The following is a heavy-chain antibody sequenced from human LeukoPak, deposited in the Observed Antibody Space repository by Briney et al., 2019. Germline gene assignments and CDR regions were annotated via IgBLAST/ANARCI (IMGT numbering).Heavy chain of an antibody. CDR1: GGTFSSYA. D-gene: IGHD1-26*01. Sequence: ASVKVSCKASGGTFSSYAISWVRQAPGQGLEWMGRIIPILGIANYAQKFQGRVTITADKSTSTAYMELSSLRSEDTAVYYCARGMGARSAFDIWGQGTMVTVSS. CDR3: ARGMGARSAFDI. V-gene: IGHV1-69*04. J-gene: IGHJ3*02. CDR2: IIPILGIA.